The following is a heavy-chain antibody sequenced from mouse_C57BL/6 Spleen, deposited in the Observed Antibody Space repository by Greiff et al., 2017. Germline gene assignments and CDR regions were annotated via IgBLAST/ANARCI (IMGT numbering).Heavy chain of an antibody. CDR3: ARRITTVVAPYYYAMDY. D-gene: IGHD1-1*01. V-gene: IGHV5-6*02. CDR1: GFTFSSYG. Sequence: EVMLVESGGDLVKPGGSLKLSCAASGFTFSSYGMSWVRQTPDKRLEWVATISSGGSYTYYPDSVKGRFTISRDNAKNTLYLQMSSLKSEDTAVYYCARRITTVVAPYYYAMDYWGQGTSVTVSS. J-gene: IGHJ4*01. CDR2: ISSGGSYT.